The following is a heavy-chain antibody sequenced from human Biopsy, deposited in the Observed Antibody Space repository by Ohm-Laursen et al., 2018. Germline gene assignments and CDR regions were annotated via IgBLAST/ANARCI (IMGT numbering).Heavy chain of an antibody. J-gene: IGHJ6*02. V-gene: IGHV4-61*01. CDR1: GGSVSASFFS. Sequence: SETLSLTCAVSGGSVSASFFSWSWIRRPPGRGLGWIGDVYYRGSTYNNTSLKSRLTISVETSKNQFSLNQNSVTAADTAVYFCARDVKRYCSGTSCYSGYFGMDVWGQGTTVTVS. D-gene: IGHD2-2*01. CDR2: VYYRGST. CDR3: ARDVKRYCSGTSCYSGYFGMDV.